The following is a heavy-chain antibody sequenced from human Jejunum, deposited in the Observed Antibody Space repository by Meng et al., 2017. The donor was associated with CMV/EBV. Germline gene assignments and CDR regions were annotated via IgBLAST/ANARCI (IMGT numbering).Heavy chain of an antibody. CDR1: TASFSATY. CDR3: AGAPPVAAPGSYFDS. V-gene: IGHV4-34*01. Sequence: YTASFSATYCCWLRQSPGKELEWIGGVTPSGTATYNPSLESRVTISRDTSKNQFSLRLTSVTVEDTAVYYCAGAPPVAAPGSYFDSWGQGAQVTVSS. CDR2: VTPSGTA. D-gene: IGHD1-14*01. J-gene: IGHJ4*02.